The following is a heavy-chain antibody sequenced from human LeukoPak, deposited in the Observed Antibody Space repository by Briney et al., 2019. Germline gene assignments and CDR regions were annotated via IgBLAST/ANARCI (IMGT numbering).Heavy chain of an antibody. D-gene: IGHD2-15*01. CDR1: GFTVSNNY. V-gene: IGHV3-66*01. J-gene: IGHJ6*02. CDR3: ARVVVGLFDYYYGMDV. CDR2: VYSTAGT. Sequence: GGSLRLSCAASGFTVSNNYMSWVRQAPGKGLEWVSVVYSTAGTYYADSVKGRFTFSRDNSKNTLYLQMNSLRAEDTAVYYCARVVVGLFDYYYGMDVWGQGTTVTVSS.